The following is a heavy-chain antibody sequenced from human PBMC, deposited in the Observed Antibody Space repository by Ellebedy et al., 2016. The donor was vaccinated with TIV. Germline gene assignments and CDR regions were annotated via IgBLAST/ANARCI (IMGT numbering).Heavy chain of an antibody. V-gene: IGHV3-64D*06. Sequence: GESLKISCSASGFPFSSYAMHWVRQAPGKGLEYVSAISSNGGSTYYADSVKGRFTISRDNSKNTLYLQMSSLRAEDTAVYYCAVVVAANYYYYGMDVWGQGTTVTVSS. D-gene: IGHD2-15*01. CDR2: ISSNGGST. CDR1: GFPFSSYA. CDR3: AVVVAANYYYYGMDV. J-gene: IGHJ6*02.